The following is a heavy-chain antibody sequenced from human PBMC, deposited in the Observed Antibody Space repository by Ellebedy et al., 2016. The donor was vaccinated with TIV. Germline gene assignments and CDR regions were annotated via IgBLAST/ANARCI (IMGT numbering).Heavy chain of an antibody. J-gene: IGHJ4*02. CDR1: GFTVSSNY. Sequence: GGSLRLXCAVSGFTVSSNYMSWVRQAPGKGLEWVSIIYSGGSTNYADSVKGRFTISRDNSKNTLYLQMNSLRGGDTAVYYCAGAVFYWGQGTLVTVSS. CDR2: IYSGGST. D-gene: IGHD2-8*01. V-gene: IGHV3-53*01. CDR3: AGAVFY.